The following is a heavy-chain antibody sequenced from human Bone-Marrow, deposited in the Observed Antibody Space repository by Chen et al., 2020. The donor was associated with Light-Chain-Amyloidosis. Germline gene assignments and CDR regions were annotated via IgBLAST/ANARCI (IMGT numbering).Heavy chain of an antibody. CDR2: IHSSGST. J-gene: IGHJ4*02. CDR1: GGSLSSSSYY. D-gene: IGHD3-3*01. Sequence: QLQLQESGPGLVKPSETLSLTCTVSGGSLSSSSYYWGWIRQPPGKGLEWIGSIHSSGSTYYSPSLKSRVTISVDTSKNQFSLKLDSVTAADTAVYYCTGDVRLEWAFYWGQGILVTASS. CDR3: TGDVRLEWAFY. V-gene: IGHV4-39*07.